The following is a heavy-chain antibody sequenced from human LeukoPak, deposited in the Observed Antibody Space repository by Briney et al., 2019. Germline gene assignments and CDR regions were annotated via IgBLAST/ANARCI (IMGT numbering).Heavy chain of an antibody. J-gene: IGHJ4*02. Sequence: PSETLSLTCTVSGGSISSYYWSWIRQPPGKGLEWIGYIYYSGSTNYNPSLKSRVTISVDTSKKQFSLKLSSVTAADTTVYYCAKAGGAYCSSTSCYVSWGQGTLVTVSS. CDR3: AKAGGAYCSSTSCYVS. D-gene: IGHD2-2*01. CDR2: IYYSGST. CDR1: GGSISSYY. V-gene: IGHV4-59*01.